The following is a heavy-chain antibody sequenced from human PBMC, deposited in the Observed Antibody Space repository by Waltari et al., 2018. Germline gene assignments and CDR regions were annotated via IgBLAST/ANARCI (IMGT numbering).Heavy chain of an antibody. CDR3: AGGFLSSGWSNNWFDP. CDR2: INRSGST. V-gene: IGHV4-34*01. Sequence: QVQLQQWGAGLLKPSETLSLTCAVYGGSFSGYYWSWIRQPPGKGLEWIGEINRSGSTNYSTSHKSRVTISLDTSKNQFSLKLSSVTAADTAVYYCAGGFLSSGWSNNWFDPWGQGTLVTVSS. CDR1: GGSFSGYY. J-gene: IGHJ5*02. D-gene: IGHD6-19*01.